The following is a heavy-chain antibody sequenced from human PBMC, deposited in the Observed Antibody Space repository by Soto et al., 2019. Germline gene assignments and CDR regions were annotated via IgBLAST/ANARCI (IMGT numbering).Heavy chain of an antibody. V-gene: IGHV3-48*03. CDR2: ISSSGGTV. Sequence: GGSLRLSCAASGITFSNYEMNWVRQAPGKGLEWVSYISSSGGTVYYADSVKGRFSVSRDNAKNSLYLQMNSLRVEDTAVYYCARYCSGVGCYDGNMDVWGQGTTVTVSS. D-gene: IGHD2-15*01. J-gene: IGHJ6*02. CDR3: ARYCSGVGCYDGNMDV. CDR1: GITFSNYE.